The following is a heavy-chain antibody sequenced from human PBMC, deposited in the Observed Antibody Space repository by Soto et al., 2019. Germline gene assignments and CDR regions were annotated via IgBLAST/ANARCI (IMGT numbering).Heavy chain of an antibody. CDR3: ARDERIAVAGTDT. V-gene: IGHV3-23*01. Sequence: EVQLLESGGGLVQPGGSLRLSCEASGFILSNYAMTWVRQAAGKGLEWVSSISGPGGSTYYADSVQGRFTISRDNSKNTLFLQMHSLRVDDTALYFCARDERIAVAGTDTWGQGILVTVTS. D-gene: IGHD6-19*01. CDR1: GFILSNYA. CDR2: ISGPGGST. J-gene: IGHJ5*02.